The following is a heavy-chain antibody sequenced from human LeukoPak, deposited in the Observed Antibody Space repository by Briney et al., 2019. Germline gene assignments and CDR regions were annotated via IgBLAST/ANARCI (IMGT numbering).Heavy chain of an antibody. CDR2: ISYEGSNT. V-gene: IGHV3-30*18. D-gene: IGHD2-15*01. CDR1: GFTFSSYG. CDR3: AKDRVYCSGGSCYSFDFDY. Sequence: GGSLRLSCAASGFTFSSYGMQWVRQALGKGLEWVAVISYEGSNTYYTDTVKGRFTISRDNSKNTLYLQMNSLRAEDTAVYYCAKDRVYCSGGSCYSFDFDYWGQGALVTVAS. J-gene: IGHJ4*02.